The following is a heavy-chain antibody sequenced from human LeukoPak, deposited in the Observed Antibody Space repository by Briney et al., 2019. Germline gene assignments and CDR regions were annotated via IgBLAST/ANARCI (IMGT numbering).Heavy chain of an antibody. CDR3: AIPSGYDRVGSN. D-gene: IGHD3-22*01. CDR1: GSTFTGYF. Sequence: GASVKVSCKASGSTFTGYFMHWVRQAPGQGLEWMGRINPNTGDTNYAQRVQGRVTMTRDTSISTAYMELSRLRSDDTAVYYCAIPSGYDRVGSNWGQGTLVTVSS. J-gene: IGHJ4*02. V-gene: IGHV1-2*06. CDR2: INPNTGDT.